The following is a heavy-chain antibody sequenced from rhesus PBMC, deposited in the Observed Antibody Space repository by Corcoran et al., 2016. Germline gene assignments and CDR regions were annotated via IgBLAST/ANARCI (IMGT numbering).Heavy chain of an antibody. CDR1: GGSISSSY. J-gene: IGHJ4*01. Sequence: QLQLQESGPGLVKPSETLSVTCAVSGGSISSSYWRWIRQAPGKGLEWIGYIYGSGSSTNYNPSLKSRVTLSVDTSKNQLSLKLSSVTTADTAVYYCARDVSVAAKGDFDYWGQGVLVTVSS. D-gene: IGHD4-29*01. V-gene: IGHV4-169*02. CDR2: IYGSGSST. CDR3: ARDVSVAAKGDFDY.